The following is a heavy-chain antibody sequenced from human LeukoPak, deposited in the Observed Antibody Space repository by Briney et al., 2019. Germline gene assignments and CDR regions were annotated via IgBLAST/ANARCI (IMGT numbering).Heavy chain of an antibody. J-gene: IGHJ5*02. CDR1: GGSFSGYY. CDR2: INHSGST. Sequence: SETLSLTCDVYGGSFSGYYWSWIRQPPGKGLEWIGEINHSGSTNYNPSLKSRVTISVDTSKNQFSLKLSSVTAADTAVYYCARGVPDYGDYGSNWFDPWGQGTLVTVSS. CDR3: ARGVPDYGDYGSNWFDP. D-gene: IGHD4-17*01. V-gene: IGHV4-34*01.